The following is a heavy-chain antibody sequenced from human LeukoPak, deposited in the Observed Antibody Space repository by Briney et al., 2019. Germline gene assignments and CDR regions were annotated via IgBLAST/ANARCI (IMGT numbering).Heavy chain of an antibody. Sequence: GGSLRLSCAASGFTFSSYAMSWVRQAPGKGLKWVSAISGSGGSTYYADSVKGRFTISRDNSKNTLYLQMNSLRAEDTAVYYCAKDLRGWRQYFDYGAQGPLVTVSS. J-gene: IGHJ4*02. CDR1: GFTFSSYA. D-gene: IGHD6-19*01. CDR3: AKDLRGWRQYFDY. CDR2: ISGSGGST. V-gene: IGHV3-23*01.